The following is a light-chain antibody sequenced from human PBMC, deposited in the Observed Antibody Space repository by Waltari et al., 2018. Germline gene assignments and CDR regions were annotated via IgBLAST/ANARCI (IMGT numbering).Light chain of an antibody. V-gene: IGLV1-44*01. CDR2: SNN. CDR1: SSNIGSHT. CDR3: AAWDDSLNGWV. Sequence: QSVLTQPPSASGTPGQRVTISCSGSSSNIGSHTVNWYQQLPGTAPKLRTYSNNQRPAGVPDRFSGSKSGTSASLAISGLQSEDEADYYCAAWDDSLNGWVFGGGTKLTVL. J-gene: IGLJ3*02.